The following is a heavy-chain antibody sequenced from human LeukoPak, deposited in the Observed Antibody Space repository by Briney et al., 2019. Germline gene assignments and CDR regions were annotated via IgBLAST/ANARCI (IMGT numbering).Heavy chain of an antibody. Sequence: GASVKVSCKASGGTFSSYAISWVRQAPGQGLEWMGGIIPIFGTANYAQKFQGRVTITADESTSTAYMELSSLRSEDTAVYYCARDRGYSGYDPLNWFDPWGQGTLVTVSS. J-gene: IGHJ5*02. CDR3: ARDRGYSGYDPLNWFDP. CDR1: GGTFSSYA. V-gene: IGHV1-69*13. CDR2: IIPIFGTA. D-gene: IGHD5-12*01.